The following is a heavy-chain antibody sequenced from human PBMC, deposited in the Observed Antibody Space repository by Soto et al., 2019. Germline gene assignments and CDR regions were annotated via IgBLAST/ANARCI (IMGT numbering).Heavy chain of an antibody. CDR3: ARDESSSGAARDYYYYSVWDF. Sequence: ASVKVSCKASGYTFTGYYMHWVRQAPGQGLEWMGWINPNSGGTNYAQKVQGWVTMTRDTSISTAYMELSRLRSDDTAVYYCARDESSSGAARDYYYYSVWDFWGKGTTVPVSS. D-gene: IGHD6-25*01. V-gene: IGHV1-2*04. CDR1: GYTFTGYY. CDR2: INPNSGGT. J-gene: IGHJ6*04.